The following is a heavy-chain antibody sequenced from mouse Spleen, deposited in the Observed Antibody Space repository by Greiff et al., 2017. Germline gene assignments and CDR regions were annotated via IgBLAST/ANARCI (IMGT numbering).Heavy chain of an antibody. V-gene: IGHV1-82*01. D-gene: IGHD2-1*01. CDR2: IYPGDGDT. CDR1: GYAFSSSW. J-gene: IGHJ1*01. Sequence: QVHVKQSGPELVKPGASVKISCKASGYAFSSSWMNWVKQRPGKGLEWIGRIYPGDGDTNYNGKFKGKATLTADKSSSTAYMQLSSLTSEDSAVYFCARGVLPYWYFDVWGAGTTVTVSS. CDR3: ARGVLPYWYFDV.